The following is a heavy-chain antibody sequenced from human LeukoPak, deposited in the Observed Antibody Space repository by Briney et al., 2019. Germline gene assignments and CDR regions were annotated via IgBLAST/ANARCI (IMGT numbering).Heavy chain of an antibody. CDR3: ARVSPFDY. Sequence: GGSLRPSCVASGFTVSSNYMSWVAQAPGKGLEWLSVFYSGGSTYYADSVNGRFTMSRDNSKNTLYLQMNGLRVEDTAVYYCARVSPFDYWGQGTLVTVSS. CDR2: FYSGGST. V-gene: IGHV3-66*01. J-gene: IGHJ4*02. CDR1: GFTVSSNY.